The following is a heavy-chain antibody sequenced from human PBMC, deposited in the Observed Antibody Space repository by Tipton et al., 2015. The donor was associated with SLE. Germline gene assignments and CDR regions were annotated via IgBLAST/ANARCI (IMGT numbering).Heavy chain of an antibody. CDR2: INHSGST. Sequence: TLSLTCAVYGGSFSGYYWSWIRQPPGKGLEWIGEINHSGSTNYNPSLKSRVTISVDTSKNQFSLKLSSVTAADTAVYYCARHRRWLQLLPNPFDYWGQGTLVTVSS. CDR1: GGSFSGYY. CDR3: ARHRRWLQLLPNPFDY. J-gene: IGHJ4*02. V-gene: IGHV4-34*01. D-gene: IGHD5-24*01.